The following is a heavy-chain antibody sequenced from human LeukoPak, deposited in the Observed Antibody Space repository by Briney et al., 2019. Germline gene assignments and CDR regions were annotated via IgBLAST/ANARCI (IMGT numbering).Heavy chain of an antibody. CDR1: GYSISSGYY. V-gene: IGHV4-38-2*02. D-gene: IGHD3-10*02. J-gene: IGHJ4*02. CDR2: IFHRGNT. Sequence: SETLSLTCAVSGYSISSGYYWGWIRQPPGKGLEWIGSIFHRGNTYYNPSLKSRVTISLDTSTNQFSLKLSSVTAADTAVYYCARDRERDLCFDYWGQGTLVTASS. CDR3: ARDRERDLCFDY.